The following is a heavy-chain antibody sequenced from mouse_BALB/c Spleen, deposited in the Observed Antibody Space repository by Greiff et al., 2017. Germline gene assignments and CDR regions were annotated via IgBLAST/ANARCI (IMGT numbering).Heavy chain of an antibody. CDR1: GFTFTDYY. Sequence: EVQGVESGGGLVQPGGSLRLSCATSGFTFTDYYMSWVRQTPGKALEWLGFIRNKANGYTTEYSASVKGRFTIYRDNSQSILYLQKNTLRAEDSATYYCARDMRDYDGYWYFDVGGAGTTVTVSS. D-gene: IGHD2-4*01. V-gene: IGHV7-3*02. J-gene: IGHJ1*01. CDR3: ARDMRDYDGYWYFDV. CDR2: IRNKANGYTT.